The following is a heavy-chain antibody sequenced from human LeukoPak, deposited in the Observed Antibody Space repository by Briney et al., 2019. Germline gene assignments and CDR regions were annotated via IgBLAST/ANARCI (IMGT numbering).Heavy chain of an antibody. CDR1: GYTFTSYD. CDR2: ISAYNGNT. Sequence: GASVKVSCKTSGYTFTSYDISWVRQAPGQGLEWMGWISAYNGNTNYAQEFQGRVTMTTDTSTSTAYMELRSLRSDDTAVYYCARDICSGDRCYPYYFDYWGQGALVTVSS. D-gene: IGHD2-15*01. V-gene: IGHV1-18*01. J-gene: IGHJ4*02. CDR3: ARDICSGDRCYPYYFDY.